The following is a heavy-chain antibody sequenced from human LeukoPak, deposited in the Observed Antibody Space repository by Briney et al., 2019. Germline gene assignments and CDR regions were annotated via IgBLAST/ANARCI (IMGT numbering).Heavy chain of an antibody. D-gene: IGHD6-6*01. CDR2: IYYSGST. CDR3: ARVQLIPGAFYFDY. V-gene: IGHV4-59*01. Sequence: KPSETLSLTCTVSGGSISSCYWSWIRQPPGKGLEWIGYIYYSGSTNYNPSLRSRVSISVDTSKNQFSLNLTSVTAADTAVYYCARVQLIPGAFYFDYWGQGTLVTVSS. CDR1: GGSISSCY. J-gene: IGHJ4*02.